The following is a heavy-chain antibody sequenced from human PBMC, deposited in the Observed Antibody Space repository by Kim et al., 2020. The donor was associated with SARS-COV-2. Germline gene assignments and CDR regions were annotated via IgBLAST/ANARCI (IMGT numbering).Heavy chain of an antibody. CDR3: TTHRVVASIFDY. J-gene: IGHJ4*02. CDR2: INSKIDGETT. CDR1: GFTFTNVR. Sequence: GGSLRLSCAVSGFTFTNVRMSWVRQTPGKGLEWVGRINSKIDGETTDYAASVKGRVSISRDEAKNTLYLQMTSLKIEDTAVYYCTTHRVVASIFDYWGEGALFSVSS. V-gene: IGHV3-15*01. D-gene: IGHD5-12*01.